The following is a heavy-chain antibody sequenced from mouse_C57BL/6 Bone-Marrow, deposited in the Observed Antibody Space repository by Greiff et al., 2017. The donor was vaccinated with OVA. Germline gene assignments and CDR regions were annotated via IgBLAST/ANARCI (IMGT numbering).Heavy chain of an antibody. CDR3: ARWEDYGGYAMDY. CDR1: GYTFTSYW. D-gene: IGHD2-4*01. CDR2: IDPSDSYT. J-gene: IGHJ4*01. V-gene: IGHV1-69*01. Sequence: QVQLQQPGAELVMPGASVKLSCKASGYTFTSYWMPWVKQRPGQGLEWIGAIDPSDSYTNYNQKFKGKSTLTVDKSSSTAYMQLSSLTSEDSAVYYCARWEDYGGYAMDYWGQGTSVTVSS.